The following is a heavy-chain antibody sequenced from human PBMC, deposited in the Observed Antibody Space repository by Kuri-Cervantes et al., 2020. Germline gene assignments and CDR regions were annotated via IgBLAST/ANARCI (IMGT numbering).Heavy chain of an antibody. V-gene: IGHV1-18*01. CDR3: ARDRITVYGLDY. D-gene: IGHD2-8*01. CDR1: GYSFTNYG. Sequence: ASVQVSCKASGYSFTNYGVSWVRRAPGQGLEWLGWISPSNGDTNYAQKFQGRVTMTTDTSTSTAYMELTSLRSDDTAVYFCARDRITVYGLDYWGQGTLVTVSS. J-gene: IGHJ4*02. CDR2: ISPSNGDT.